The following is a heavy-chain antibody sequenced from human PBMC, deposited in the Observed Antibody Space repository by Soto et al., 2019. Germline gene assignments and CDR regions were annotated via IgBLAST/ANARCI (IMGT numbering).Heavy chain of an antibody. Sequence: SVKVSCKVSGGTFSSYAISWVRQAPGQGLEWMGGIIPIFGTANYAQKFQGRVTITADESTSTAYMELSSLRSEDTAVYYCARGHAGYCSSTSCYGFDPWGQGTLVTVSS. CDR1: GGTFSSYA. V-gene: IGHV1-69*13. J-gene: IGHJ5*02. D-gene: IGHD2-2*01. CDR3: ARGHAGYCSSTSCYGFDP. CDR2: IIPIFGTA.